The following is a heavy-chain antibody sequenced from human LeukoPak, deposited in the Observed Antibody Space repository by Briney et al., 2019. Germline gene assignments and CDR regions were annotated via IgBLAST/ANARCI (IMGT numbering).Heavy chain of an antibody. CDR2: IYYSGST. CDR1: GGSISNYY. CDR3: ASGVGSGEAFDI. V-gene: IGHV4-59*01. J-gene: IGHJ3*02. D-gene: IGHD2-8*01. Sequence: PSETLSLTCTVSGGSISNYYWSWIRQPPGKGLEWIGYIYYSGSTNYIPSLKSRVTISVDTSKNQFSLKLSSVTAADTAVYYCASGVGSGEAFDIWGQGTMVTVSS.